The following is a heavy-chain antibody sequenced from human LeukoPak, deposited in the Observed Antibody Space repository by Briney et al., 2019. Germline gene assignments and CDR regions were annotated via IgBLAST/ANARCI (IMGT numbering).Heavy chain of an antibody. CDR1: EFTFSSYA. J-gene: IGHJ5*02. V-gene: IGHV3-30*04. CDR3: AGGGGENISPSNWFDP. D-gene: IGHD3-16*01. CDR2: ISYDGSNK. Sequence: GGSLRLSCAASEFTFSSYAMHWVRQAPGKGLEWVAVISYDGSNKYYADSVKGRFTISRDNSKNTLYLQMNSLRAEDTAVYYCAGGGGENISPSNWFDPWGQGTLVTVSS.